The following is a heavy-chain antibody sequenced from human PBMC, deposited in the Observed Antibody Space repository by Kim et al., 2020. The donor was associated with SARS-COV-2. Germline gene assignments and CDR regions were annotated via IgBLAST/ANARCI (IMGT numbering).Heavy chain of an antibody. CDR3: ARQAVAGDNDAFDI. D-gene: IGHD6-19*01. Sequence: NPSLKSRVTISVDTSKNQFSLKLSSVTAADTAVYYCARQAVAGDNDAFDIWGQGTMVTVSS. J-gene: IGHJ3*02. V-gene: IGHV4-39*01.